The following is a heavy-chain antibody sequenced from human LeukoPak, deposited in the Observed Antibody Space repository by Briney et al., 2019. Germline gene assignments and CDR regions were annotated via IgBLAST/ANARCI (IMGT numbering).Heavy chain of an antibody. D-gene: IGHD4-17*01. Sequence: PGGSLRLSCAASGFTFSSYSMNWVRQAPGKGLEWVSSISSSSSYIYYADSMKGRFTTSRDNAKNSLYLQMNSLRAEDTAVYYCARESDDYGDTNLDYWGQGTLVTVSS. J-gene: IGHJ4*02. CDR3: ARESDDYGDTNLDY. V-gene: IGHV3-21*01. CDR1: GFTFSSYS. CDR2: ISSSSSYI.